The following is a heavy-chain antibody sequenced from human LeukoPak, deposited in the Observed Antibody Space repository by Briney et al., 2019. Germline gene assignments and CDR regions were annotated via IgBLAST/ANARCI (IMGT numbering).Heavy chain of an antibody. CDR3: ARGAVAAFDI. Sequence: KPSETLSLTCTVSGGSISSGGYYWSWIRQHPGKGLEWIGYIYYSGSTYYNPSLKSRVTISVDTSKNQFSLKLSSVTAADTAVYYCARGAVAAFDIWGQGTMVTVSS. CDR1: GGSISSGGYY. J-gene: IGHJ3*02. CDR2: IYYSGST. V-gene: IGHV4-31*03.